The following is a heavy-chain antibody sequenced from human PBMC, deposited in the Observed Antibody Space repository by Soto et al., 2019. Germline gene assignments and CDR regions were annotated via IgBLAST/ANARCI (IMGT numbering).Heavy chain of an antibody. J-gene: IGHJ6*03. CDR3: ARVSYGDYLAGDYMDV. D-gene: IGHD4-17*01. CDR1: GSTFTSYG. Sequence: ASVKGSCKASGSTFTSYGISWVRQAPGQGLEGMGWISAYNGNTNYAQKLQGRVTMTTDTSTSTAYMELRSLRADDTAVYYCARVSYGDYLAGDYMDVWGKGTTVTVSS. V-gene: IGHV1-18*01. CDR2: ISAYNGNT.